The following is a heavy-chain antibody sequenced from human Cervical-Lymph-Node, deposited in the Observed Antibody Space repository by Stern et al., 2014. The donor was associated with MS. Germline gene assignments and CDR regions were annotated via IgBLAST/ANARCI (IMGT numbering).Heavy chain of an antibody. CDR2: ISFVGSNE. CDR3: LGVGDAMHV. V-gene: IGHV3-30*03. J-gene: IGHJ6*02. CDR1: GFSLNSLG. Sequence: VQLVVSGGGVVQPGRSLRLSCAVSGFSLNSLGMHWVRLAPGQGLEWVAVISFVGSNERYGDSVKGRFSISRDISNNTLYLQMNSLRPEDTAVYYCLGVGDAMHVWGQGTTVIVSS.